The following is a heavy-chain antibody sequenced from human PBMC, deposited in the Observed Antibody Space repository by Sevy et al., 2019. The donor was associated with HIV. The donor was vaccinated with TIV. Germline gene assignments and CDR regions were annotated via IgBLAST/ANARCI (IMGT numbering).Heavy chain of an antibody. CDR3: AKTYADTTMDLYYYDS. CDR2: ISGDGSNT. V-gene: IGHV3-30*18. D-gene: IGHD5-18*01. CDR1: GLTFSTYG. J-gene: IGHJ4*02. Sequence: GGSLRLSCAASGLTFSTYGMHWVRQAPGKGLEWVALISGDGSNTYYAGSVTGRFTISRDNSKNRLYLQMNSLRADDTDMYYCAKTYADTTMDLYYYDSWGQGTLVTVSS.